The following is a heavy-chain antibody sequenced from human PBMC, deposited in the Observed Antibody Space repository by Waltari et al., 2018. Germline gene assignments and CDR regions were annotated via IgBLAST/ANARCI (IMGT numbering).Heavy chain of an antibody. CDR1: GFSLSTSGVG. CDR3: AHTSSMHYDFWSGYYFDY. D-gene: IGHD3-3*01. CDR2: IYWNDDR. J-gene: IGHJ4*02. Sequence: QITLKESGPTLVKPTQTLTLTCTFSGFSLSTSGVGVGWIRQPPGKALEWLALIYWNDDRRYSPSLKSRRTITKDTSKNQVVITMTNMDPVDTATYYCAHTSSMHYDFWSGYYFDYWGQGTLVTFSS. V-gene: IGHV2-5*01.